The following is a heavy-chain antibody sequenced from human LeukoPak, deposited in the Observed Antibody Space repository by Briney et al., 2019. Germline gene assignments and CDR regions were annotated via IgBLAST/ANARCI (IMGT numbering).Heavy chain of an antibody. V-gene: IGHV3-30-3*01. CDR2: ISYDGSNK. J-gene: IGHJ6*02. CDR3: AWGSSMDV. Sequence: GGSLRLSCAASGFTFSSYAMHWVRQAPGKGLEWVAVISYDGSNKYYADSVKGRFTISRDNSKNTLYLQMNSLRAEDTAVYYCAWGSSMDVWGQGTTVTVSS. CDR1: GFTFSSYA. D-gene: IGHD3-16*01.